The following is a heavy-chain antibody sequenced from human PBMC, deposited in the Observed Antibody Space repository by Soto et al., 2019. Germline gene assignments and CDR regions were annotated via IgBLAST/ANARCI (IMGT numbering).Heavy chain of an antibody. D-gene: IGHD3-10*01. CDR1: GYTFTSYG. J-gene: IGHJ5*02. V-gene: IGHV1-18*01. CDR2: ISAYNGNT. Sequence: ASVKVSCKASGYTFTSYGISWVRQAPGQGLEWMGWISAYNGNTNYAQKLHGRVTMTTDTSTSTAYMELRSLRSDDTAVYYCARDPGLPYVLGAEFDPWGQGTLATVSS. CDR3: ARDPGLPYVLGAEFDP.